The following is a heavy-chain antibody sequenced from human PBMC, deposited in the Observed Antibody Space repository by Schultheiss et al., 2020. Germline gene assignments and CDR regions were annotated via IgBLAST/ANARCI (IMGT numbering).Heavy chain of an antibody. CDR1: GFTFSNAW. J-gene: IGHJ4*02. CDR2: IKQDGREK. CDR3: ARDTAYCGDDCYFSSCDY. V-gene: IGHV3-7*01. Sequence: GGSLRLSCAASGFTFSNAWMNWVRQAPGKGLEWVANIKQDGREKYYVDSVKGRFTISRDNAKNSLYLQMNSLRAEDTAVYYCARDTAYCGDDCYFSSCDYWGQGTLVTVSS. D-gene: IGHD2-21*01.